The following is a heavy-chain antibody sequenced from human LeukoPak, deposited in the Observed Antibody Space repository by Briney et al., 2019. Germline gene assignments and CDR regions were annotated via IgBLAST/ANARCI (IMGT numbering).Heavy chain of an antibody. CDR3: ARGRRITMIVVARPIDY. CDR2: INHSGST. V-gene: IGHV4-34*01. J-gene: IGHJ4*02. D-gene: IGHD3-22*01. Sequence: SETLSLTCAVYGGSFSGYYWSWIRQPPGKGLEWIGEINHSGSTNYNPSLRSRVTISVDTSKNQFSLKLSSVTAADTAVYYCARGRRITMIVVARPIDYWGQGTLVTVSS. CDR1: GGSFSGYY.